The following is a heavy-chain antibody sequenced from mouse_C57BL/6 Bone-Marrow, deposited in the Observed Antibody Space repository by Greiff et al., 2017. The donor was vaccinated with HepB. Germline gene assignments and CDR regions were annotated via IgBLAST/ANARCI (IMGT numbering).Heavy chain of an antibody. CDR3: ARDVTTVVAYWYFDV. Sequence: EVMLVESGGGLVKPGGSLKLSCAASGFTFSSYAMSWVRQTPEKRLEWVATISDGGSYTYYPDNVKGRFTISRDNAKNNLYLQMSHLKSEDTAMYYCARDVTTVVAYWYFDVWGTGTTVTVSS. J-gene: IGHJ1*03. CDR1: GFTFSSYA. D-gene: IGHD1-1*01. CDR2: ISDGGSYT. V-gene: IGHV5-4*01.